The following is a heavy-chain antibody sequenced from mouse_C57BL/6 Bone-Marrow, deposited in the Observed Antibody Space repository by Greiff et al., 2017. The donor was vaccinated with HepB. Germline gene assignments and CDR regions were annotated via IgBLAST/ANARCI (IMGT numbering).Heavy chain of an antibody. CDR1: GYTFTDPT. J-gene: IGHJ4*01. D-gene: IGHD1-1*01. Sequence: LQPSDAELVKPGASVKISCKVSGYTFTDPTIPWMQQRPEQGLEWIGYIYPRAGSTKYHEKFKGKATLTADKSSSTAYRQLNSLTSEDSAVYFGARSHYYGSSYVDYYAMDDWGQGTSVTVSS. CDR3: ARSHYYGSSYVDYYAMDD. V-gene: IGHV1-78*01. CDR2: IYPRAGST.